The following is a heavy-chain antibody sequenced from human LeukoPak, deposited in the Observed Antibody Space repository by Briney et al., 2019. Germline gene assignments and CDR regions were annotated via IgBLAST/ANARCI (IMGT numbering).Heavy chain of an antibody. CDR3: ARMYYFGSGSLGEAFDV. J-gene: IGHJ3*01. Sequence: GGSLRLSCAASGFTSSTYEMNWVRQAPGKGLEWISYISESGGFIYADSVKGRFTISRDNAKNSLYLQMNSLRAEDTAMYYCARMYYFGSGSLGEAFDVWGQGTLVTVSS. V-gene: IGHV3-48*03. CDR2: ISESGGF. CDR1: GFTSSTYE. D-gene: IGHD3-10*01.